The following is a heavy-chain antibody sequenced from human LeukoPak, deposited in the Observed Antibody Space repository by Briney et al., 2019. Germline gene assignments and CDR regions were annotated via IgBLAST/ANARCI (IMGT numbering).Heavy chain of an antibody. Sequence: PGGSLRLSCAASGFTFSSYGMHWVRQAPGKGLGWVAFIRYDGSNKYYADSVKGRFTISRDNSKNTLYLQMNSLRAEDTAVYYCAKARSITGTRSPNWFDPWGQGTLVTVSS. CDR3: AKARSITGTRSPNWFDP. J-gene: IGHJ5*02. CDR1: GFTFSSYG. CDR2: IRYDGSNK. D-gene: IGHD1-7*01. V-gene: IGHV3-30*02.